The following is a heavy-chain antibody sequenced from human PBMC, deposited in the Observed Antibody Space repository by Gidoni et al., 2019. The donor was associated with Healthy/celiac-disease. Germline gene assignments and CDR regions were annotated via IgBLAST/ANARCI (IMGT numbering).Heavy chain of an antibody. D-gene: IGHD2-15*01. J-gene: IGHJ5*02. V-gene: IGHV1-18*01. CDR1: GYTFTSYG. CDR3: ARGRCRLGGSCSNNWFDP. Sequence: QVQLVQSGAEVKKPGASVKVSCNASGYTFTSYGIIWVRQAPGQGLEWMGWISAYNGNTNYAQKLQGRVTMTTDTSTSTAYMELRSLRSDDTAVYYCARGRCRLGGSCSNNWFDPWGQGTLVTVSS. CDR2: ISAYNGNT.